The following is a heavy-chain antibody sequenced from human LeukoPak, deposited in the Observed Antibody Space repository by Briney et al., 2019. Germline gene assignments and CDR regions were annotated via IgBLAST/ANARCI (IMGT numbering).Heavy chain of an antibody. Sequence: GGSLRLSCAASGFTFSSYSMNWVRQAPGKRLEWVSSISSSSSYIYYADSVKGRFTISRDNAKNSLYLQMNSLRAEDTAVYYCARDVYDYVWGSYRYVDYWGQGTLVTVSS. V-gene: IGHV3-21*01. CDR3: ARDVYDYVWGSYRYVDY. D-gene: IGHD3-16*02. J-gene: IGHJ4*02. CDR2: ISSSSSYI. CDR1: GFTFSSYS.